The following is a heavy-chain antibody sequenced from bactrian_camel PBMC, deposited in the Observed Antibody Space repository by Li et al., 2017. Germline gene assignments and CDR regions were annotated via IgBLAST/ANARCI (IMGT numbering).Heavy chain of an antibody. V-gene: IGHV3S57*01. D-gene: IGHD2*01. CDR2: IDSHNGT. CDR1: RRTYSTYC. CDR3: AANPFWTYGAVCSYTRPADFGY. J-gene: IGHJ6*01. Sequence: HVQLVESGGGLVQAGGSLSVSCTDSRRTYSTYCMAWFRQAPGKEREGVAAIDSHNGTAYADSATGRFTISRDNTKNTLYLQMNSLKPEDTAMYYCAANPFWTYGAVCSYTRPADFGYWGQGTQVTVS.